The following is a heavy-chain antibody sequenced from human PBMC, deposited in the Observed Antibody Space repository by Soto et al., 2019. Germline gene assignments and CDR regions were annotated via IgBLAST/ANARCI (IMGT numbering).Heavy chain of an antibody. J-gene: IGHJ6*02. CDR1: GGTFSSYA. CDR3: ARALIDRGYSYGYGYYYYGMDV. CDR2: IIPIFGTA. D-gene: IGHD5-18*01. Sequence: QVQLVQSGAEVKKPGSSVKLSCKASGGTFSSYAISWVRQAPGQGLEWMGGIIPIFGTANYAQKFQGRVTITADKSTSTAYMELSSLRSEDTAVYYCARALIDRGYSYGYGYYYYGMDVWGQGTTVTVSS. V-gene: IGHV1-69*06.